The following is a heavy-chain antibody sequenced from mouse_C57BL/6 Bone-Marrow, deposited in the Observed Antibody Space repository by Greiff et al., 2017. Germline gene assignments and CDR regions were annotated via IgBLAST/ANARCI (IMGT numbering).Heavy chain of an antibody. V-gene: IGHV5-4*03. D-gene: IGHD1-1*01. CDR2: ISDGGSYT. CDR1: GFTFSSYA. Sequence: EVMLVESGGGLVKPGGSLKLSCAASGFTFSSYAMSWVRQTPEKRLEWVATISDGGSYTYYPDNVKGRFTISRDNAKNNLYLQMSHLKSEDTAMYYCARGLRWDWGQGTLVTVSA. CDR3: ARGLRWD. J-gene: IGHJ3*01.